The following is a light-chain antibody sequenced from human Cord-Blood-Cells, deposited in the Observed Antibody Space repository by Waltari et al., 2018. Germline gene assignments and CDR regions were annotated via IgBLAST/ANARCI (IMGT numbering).Light chain of an antibody. CDR1: QSVSSY. Sequence: LSLSPGERATLSCRASQSVSSYLAWYQQKPGQAPRLLIYDASNRATGIPARFSGSGSGTDFTLTISSLEPEDFAVYYCQQRSNWPTFGQGTKVEIK. CDR2: DAS. V-gene: IGKV3-11*01. J-gene: IGKJ1*01. CDR3: QQRSNWPT.